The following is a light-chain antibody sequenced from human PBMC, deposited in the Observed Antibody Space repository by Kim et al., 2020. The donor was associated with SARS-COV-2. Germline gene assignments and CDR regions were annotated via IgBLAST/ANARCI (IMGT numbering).Light chain of an antibody. CDR1: QSISSY. Sequence: ASVGDRVTITCRASQSISSYLNWYQQKPGKAPKLLIYAASSLKSGVPSRFSGSGSGTDFTLTISSLQPEDFATYYCQQSYSTPNPFGQGTKLEI. J-gene: IGKJ2*01. CDR3: QQSYSTPNP. V-gene: IGKV1-39*01. CDR2: AAS.